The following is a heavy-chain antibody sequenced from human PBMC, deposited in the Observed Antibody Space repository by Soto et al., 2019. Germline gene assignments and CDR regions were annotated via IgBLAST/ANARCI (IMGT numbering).Heavy chain of an antibody. J-gene: IGHJ4*02. Sequence: GGSLRLSCAASGFTFSSYAMSWVRQAPGKGLEWVSAISGSGGSTYYADSVKGRFTISRDNSKNTLYLQMNSLRAEDTAVYYCAKDSGSYYAPRGFDYWGQGTLVTVSS. CDR1: GFTFSSYA. CDR3: AKDSGSYYAPRGFDY. D-gene: IGHD3-10*01. V-gene: IGHV3-23*01. CDR2: ISGSGGST.